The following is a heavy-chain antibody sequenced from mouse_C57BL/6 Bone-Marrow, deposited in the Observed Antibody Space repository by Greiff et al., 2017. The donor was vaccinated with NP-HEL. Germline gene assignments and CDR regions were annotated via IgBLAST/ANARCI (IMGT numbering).Heavy chain of an antibody. CDR3: ARLPTTVVATRYFDV. J-gene: IGHJ1*03. CDR1: GYTFTSYW. CDR2: IDPSDSYT. Sequence: VKLQQPGAELVKPGASVKLSCKASGYTFTSYWMQWVKQRPGQGLEWIGEIDPSDSYTNYNQKFKGKATLTVDTASSTAYMQLSSLTSEDSAVYYCARLPTTVVATRYFDVWGTGTTVTVSS. D-gene: IGHD1-1*01. V-gene: IGHV1-50*01.